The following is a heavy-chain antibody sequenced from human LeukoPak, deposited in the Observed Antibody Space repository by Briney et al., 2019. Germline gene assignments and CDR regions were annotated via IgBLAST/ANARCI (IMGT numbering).Heavy chain of an antibody. J-gene: IGHJ4*02. V-gene: IGHV4-39*01. CDR1: GGSISSSSYY. Sequence: SETLSLTCTVSGGSISSSSYYWGWIRQPPGKGLEWIGSIYYSGSTYYNPSLKSRVTISVDTSKNQFSLKLSSVTAADTAVYYCARYYYDSSGYSCSDYWGQGTLVTVSS. CDR2: IYYSGST. CDR3: ARYYYDSSGYSCSDY. D-gene: IGHD3-22*01.